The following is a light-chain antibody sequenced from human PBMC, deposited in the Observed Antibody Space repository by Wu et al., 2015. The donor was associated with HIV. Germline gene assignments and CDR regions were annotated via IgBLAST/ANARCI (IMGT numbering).Light chain of an antibody. J-gene: IGKJ5*01. CDR3: QQANSFPFT. CDR1: QGISNW. CDR2: SAS. Sequence: DIQMTQSPSSVSASVGDRVTITCRASQGISNWLAWYQQRPGNAPKLLIYSASNLQSGVPSRFSGSGSGTHFTLTINSLQPEDFATYFCQQANSFPFTFGHGTRLEI. V-gene: IGKV1-12*02.